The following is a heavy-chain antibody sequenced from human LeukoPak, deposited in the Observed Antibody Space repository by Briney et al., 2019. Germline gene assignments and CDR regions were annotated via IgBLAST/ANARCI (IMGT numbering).Heavy chain of an antibody. J-gene: IGHJ4*02. CDR3: ATYRQVLLPFES. Sequence: GGSLRLSCEASGFTFSTFAVIWVRQPPGKGLEWVSSIFPSGGEIHYADSVRGRFTISRDNSKSTLSLQMNSLRAEDTAIYYCATYRQVLLPFESWGQGTLVTVSS. CDR2: IFPSGGEI. D-gene: IGHD2-8*02. CDR1: GFTFSTFA. V-gene: IGHV3-23*01.